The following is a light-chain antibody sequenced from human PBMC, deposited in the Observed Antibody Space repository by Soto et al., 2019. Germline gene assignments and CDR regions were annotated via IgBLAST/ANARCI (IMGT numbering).Light chain of an antibody. CDR1: QSVTSSH. CDR3: QHYGISPREFT. J-gene: IGKJ2*01. V-gene: IGKV3-20*01. CDR2: RAS. Sequence: EIVLTQSADTLSLSPGERATLSCRASQSVTSSHVAWYQQRPGQAPRLLIYRASNRATGIPDRFSGSGSGIYFALTISRLEPEDSAVYYGQHYGISPREFTFGQGINLEI.